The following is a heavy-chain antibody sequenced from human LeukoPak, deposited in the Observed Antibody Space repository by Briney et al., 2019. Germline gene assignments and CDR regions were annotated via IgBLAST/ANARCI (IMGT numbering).Heavy chain of an antibody. CDR2: IKKDGSEK. CDR3: ARDGGYCSGSSCCGDAFDV. V-gene: IGHV3-7*01. J-gene: IGHJ3*01. Sequence: GGSLRLSYAASRFTLSNYWMRWVRQAPAKGLECGADIKKDGSEKDYVDSVKGQFTISRDNAKNSLYLHMNSLRAEDTAVYSCARDGGYCSGSSCCGDAFDVWGQGTRVTVSS. CDR1: RFTLSNYW. D-gene: IGHD2-15*01.